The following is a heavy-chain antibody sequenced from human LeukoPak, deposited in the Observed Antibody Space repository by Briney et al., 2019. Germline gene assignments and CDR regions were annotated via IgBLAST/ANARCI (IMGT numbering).Heavy chain of an antibody. V-gene: IGHV4-38-2*02. D-gene: IGHD3-10*01. CDR2: INHSGNT. CDR1: GYSINSGDF. J-gene: IGHJ6*03. Sequence: SETLSLTCTVSGYSINSGDFWGWIRQPPGKGLEWIRSINHSGNTYHNPSLKSRVTISVDTSKNQFSLKLSSVTAADTAVYYCARRTYYYGSGSYYNRGYYYYYMDVWGKGTTVTISS. CDR3: ARRTYYYGSGSYYNRGYYYYYMDV.